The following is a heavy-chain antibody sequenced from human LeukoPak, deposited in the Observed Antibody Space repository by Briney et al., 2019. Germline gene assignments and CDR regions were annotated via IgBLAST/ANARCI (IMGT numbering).Heavy chain of an antibody. CDR1: GGSIRSYY. D-gene: IGHD6-6*01. CDR2: IKTSGST. Sequence: SETLSLTCTVSGGSIRSYYWSWIRQPAGKGLEWIGRIKTSGSTNYNPSLKSRVTMSVDTSKNQFSLKLTSVTAADTAVYYCARDEGQLAGYYFDYWGQGTLVTVSS. CDR3: ARDEGQLAGYYFDY. V-gene: IGHV4-4*07. J-gene: IGHJ4*02.